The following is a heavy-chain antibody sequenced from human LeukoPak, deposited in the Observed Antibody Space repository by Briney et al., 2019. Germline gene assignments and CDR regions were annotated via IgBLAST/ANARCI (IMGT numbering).Heavy chain of an antibody. CDR1: GYSFTSYG. D-gene: IGHD6-6*01. CDR3: AHVPEDAFDI. V-gene: IGHV1-69*04. J-gene: IGHJ3*02. Sequence: GASVKVSCKASGYSFTSYGISWVRQAPGQGLEWMGRIIPILGIANYAQKFQGRVTITADKSTSTAYMELSSLRSEDTAVYYCAHVPEDAFDIWGQGTMVTVSS. CDR2: IIPILGIA.